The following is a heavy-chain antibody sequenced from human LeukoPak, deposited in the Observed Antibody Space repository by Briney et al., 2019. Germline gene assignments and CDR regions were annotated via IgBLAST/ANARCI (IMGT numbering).Heavy chain of an antibody. J-gene: IGHJ4*02. CDR3: AREGYYGSGSYPYYFDY. Sequence: PGGSLRLSCAASGFTFSSYAMSWVCQAPGKGLEWVSAISGSGGSTYYADSVKGRFTISRDNAKNSLYLQMNSLRAEDTAVYYCAREGYYGSGSYPYYFDYWGQGTLVTVSS. V-gene: IGHV3-23*01. CDR2: ISGSGGST. D-gene: IGHD3-10*01. CDR1: GFTFSSYA.